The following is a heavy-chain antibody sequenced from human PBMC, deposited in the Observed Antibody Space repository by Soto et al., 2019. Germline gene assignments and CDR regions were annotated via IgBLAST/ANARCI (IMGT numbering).Heavy chain of an antibody. J-gene: IGHJ4*02. Sequence: GGSLRLSCAASGFTFSSYAMSWVRQAPVKGLEWVSAISGSGGSTYYADSVKGRFTISRDNSKNTLYLQMNSLRAEDTAVYYCAKRPVSNYGRYFAYWGQGTLVIVSS. V-gene: IGHV3-23*01. CDR1: GFTFSSYA. D-gene: IGHD1-7*01. CDR3: AKRPVSNYGRYFAY. CDR2: ISGSGGST.